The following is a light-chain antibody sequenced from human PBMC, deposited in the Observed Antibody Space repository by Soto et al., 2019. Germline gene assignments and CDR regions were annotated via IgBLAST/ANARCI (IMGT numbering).Light chain of an antibody. CDR2: AAS. J-gene: IGKJ5*01. V-gene: IGKV1-39*01. Sequence: DIQMTQSPSSLSASVVYIVTITCRASESISSYLNWYQQKAGRAPKVLIYAASTLESGVPSRFSGSGSGTDFTLTISSLHSEDFATYYCQQSYSTLINCGQGTRRAIK. CDR3: QQSYSTLIN. CDR1: ESISSY.